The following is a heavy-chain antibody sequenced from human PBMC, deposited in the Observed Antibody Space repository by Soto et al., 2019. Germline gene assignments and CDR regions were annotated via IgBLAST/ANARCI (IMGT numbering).Heavy chain of an antibody. J-gene: IGHJ5*02. Sequence: ETLSLTCSASGGSITSSSHLWGWVRQPPGKGLEWIGTIYFTGNTYYTPSLKSRLTMSIDTSKNEFPLRLNSVTAADTAVYYCAGQTFTIAAASYGRSNWFDPWGPGTLVTVSS. CDR2: IYFTGNT. CDR3: AGQTFTIAAASYGRSNWFDP. CDR1: GGSITSSSHL. D-gene: IGHD6-25*01. V-gene: IGHV4-39*01.